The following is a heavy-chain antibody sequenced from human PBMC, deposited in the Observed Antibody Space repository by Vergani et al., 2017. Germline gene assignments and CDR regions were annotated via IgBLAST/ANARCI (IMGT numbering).Heavy chain of an antibody. V-gene: IGHV3-30*02. CDR1: GFSFNTYG. Sequence: QVQLVETGGGVVQPGGSLRLYCATSGFSFNTYGAHWVRQAPGKGLEWVAFIGYDGRIKYNVDSVKGRFTISRDTSKKTLSLQMRSLRADDTAVYYCAKTFSGWGPNVRAFDVWGQGTMVTVSS. D-gene: IGHD2/OR15-2a*01. CDR3: AKTFSGWGPNVRAFDV. CDR2: IGYDGRIK. J-gene: IGHJ3*01.